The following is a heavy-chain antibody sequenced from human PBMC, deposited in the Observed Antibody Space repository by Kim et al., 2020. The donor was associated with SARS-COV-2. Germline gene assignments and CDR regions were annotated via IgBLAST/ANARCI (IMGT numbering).Heavy chain of an antibody. J-gene: IGHJ4*02. Sequence: GGSLRLSCAASGFTFGDYAMHWVRQAPGKGLEWVSGISWNSGSIGYADSVKGRFTISRDNAKNSLYLQMNSLRAEDTALYYCAKDGGSDLEWLTLSSGIIYWGQGTLVTVSS. V-gene: IGHV3-9*01. CDR3: AKDGGSDLEWLTLSSGIIY. D-gene: IGHD3-3*01. CDR1: GFTFGDYA. CDR2: ISWNSGSI.